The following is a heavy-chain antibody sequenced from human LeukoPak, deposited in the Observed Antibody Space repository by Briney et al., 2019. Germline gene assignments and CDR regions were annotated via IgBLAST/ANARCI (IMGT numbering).Heavy chain of an antibody. CDR2: ISGSGGST. D-gene: IGHD3-9*01. Sequence: GGSLRLSCAASGFTFSSYAMSWVRQAPGKGLEWVSAISGSGGSTYYADSVKGRFTISRDNSKNTVYLQMKSLRAEDTAVYYCAKEGIDAILTGWVGYWCQGTLVSDS. J-gene: IGHJ4*02. CDR1: GFTFSSYA. V-gene: IGHV3-23*01. CDR3: AKEGIDAILTGWVGY.